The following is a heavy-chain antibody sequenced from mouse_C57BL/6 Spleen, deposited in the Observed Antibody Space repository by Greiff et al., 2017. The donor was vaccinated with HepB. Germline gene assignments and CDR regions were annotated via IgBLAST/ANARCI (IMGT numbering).Heavy chain of an antibody. CDR1: GFSLTSYG. D-gene: IGHD1-1*01. J-gene: IGHJ4*01. CDR3: ARRFDYGSSYDYAMDY. Sequence: QVQLQQSGPGLVQPSQSLSITCTVSGFSLTSYGVHWVRQSPGKGLEWLGVIWRGGSTDYNAAFISRLSISKDNSKSQVFFKMNSLQADDTAIYYCARRFDYGSSYDYAMDYWGQGTSVTVSS. CDR2: IWRGGST. V-gene: IGHV2-2*01.